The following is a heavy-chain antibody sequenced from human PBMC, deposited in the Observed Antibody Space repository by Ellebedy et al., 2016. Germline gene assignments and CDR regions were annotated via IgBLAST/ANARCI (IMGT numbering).Heavy chain of an antibody. CDR1: GDTFSSYP. V-gene: IGHV1-69*02. D-gene: IGHD1-7*01. CDR2: IIPILGIA. CDR3: TTESLELRVNFDY. Sequence: ASVKVSCKTSGDTFSSYPISWVRQAPGQGLEWMGRIIPILGIANYAQKFQGRVTITADKSTSTAYMELSSLRSEDTAVYYCTTESLELRVNFDYWGQGALVTVSS. J-gene: IGHJ4*02.